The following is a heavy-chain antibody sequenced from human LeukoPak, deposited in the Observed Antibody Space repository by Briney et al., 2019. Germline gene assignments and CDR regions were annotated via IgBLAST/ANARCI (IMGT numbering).Heavy chain of an antibody. V-gene: IGHV4-59*01. J-gene: IGHJ6*03. Sequence: SETLSLTCSVSDDSITMYYWTWIRPPPGKGLEWIGYVDHTGSTNFNPSLNGRVSISRDTTNNLFSLTLRSVTAADTAVYFCARGRVSSSTWYSTYYYYFYMDVWGKGTAVTVSS. CDR3: ARGRVSSSTWYSTYYYYFYMDV. CDR1: DDSITMYY. D-gene: IGHD1-1*01. CDR2: VDHTGST.